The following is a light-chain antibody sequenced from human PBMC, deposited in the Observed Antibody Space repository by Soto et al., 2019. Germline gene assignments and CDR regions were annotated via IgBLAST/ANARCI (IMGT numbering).Light chain of an antibody. CDR1: SSDVGSYNR. J-gene: IGLJ1*01. Sequence: QPVLTQPPSVSGAPGQSVTISCTGTSSDVGSYNRVSWYQQPPGTAPKLMIYEVSNRPSGVPDRFSGSKSGNTASLTISGLQAEDEADYYCSSYTSSSIYVFGTGTKVTVL. CDR2: EVS. V-gene: IGLV2-18*02. CDR3: SSYTSSSIYV.